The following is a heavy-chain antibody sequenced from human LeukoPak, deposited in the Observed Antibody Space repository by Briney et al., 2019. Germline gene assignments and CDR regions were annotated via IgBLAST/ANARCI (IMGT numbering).Heavy chain of an antibody. D-gene: IGHD2-15*01. CDR3: ARDYGGPHYFDY. J-gene: IGHJ4*02. CDR2: ITTATSSYI. Sequence: GGPLRLSCAASGFTFSSHDMNWVRQAPGKGLEWVSSITTATSSYIYYADSVKGRFTISRDDAKNSLYLQMDSLRAEDTAVYYCARDYGGPHYFDYWGRGTLVTVSS. CDR1: GFTFSSHD. V-gene: IGHV3-21*01.